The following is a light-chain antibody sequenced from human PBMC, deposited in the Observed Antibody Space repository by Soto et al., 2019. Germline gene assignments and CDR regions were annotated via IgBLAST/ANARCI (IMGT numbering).Light chain of an antibody. CDR3: TSYTTNGTYV. CDR2: DVS. CDR1: SSDLGDYNY. J-gene: IGLJ1*01. V-gene: IGLV2-14*03. Sequence: QSVLTQPASLSGSPGQSITISCTGASSDLGDYNYVSWYQQHPGKAPKLMIYDVSSRPSGVSDRFSGSKSGNTASLTISGPQAEDEADYYCTSYTTNGTYVFATGTKVTVL.